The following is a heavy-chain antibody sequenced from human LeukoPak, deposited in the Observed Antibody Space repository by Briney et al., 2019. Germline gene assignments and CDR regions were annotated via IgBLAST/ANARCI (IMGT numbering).Heavy chain of an antibody. V-gene: IGHV1-2*02. D-gene: IGHD6-13*01. Sequence: ASVKVSCKASGYTFTGYYMHWVRQAPGQGLEWMGWINPNSGGTNYAQKFQGRVTMTRDTSISTAYMELSRLRSDDTAVYHCAREDYISSCPDYWGQGTLVTVSS. CDR3: AREDYISSCPDY. CDR2: INPNSGGT. CDR1: GYTFTGYY. J-gene: IGHJ4*02.